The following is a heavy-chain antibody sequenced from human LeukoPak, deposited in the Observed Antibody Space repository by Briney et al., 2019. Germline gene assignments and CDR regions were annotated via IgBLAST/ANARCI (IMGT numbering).Heavy chain of an antibody. CDR1: GGSISSSSYY. CDR3: ARQGLGSDYGDYD. V-gene: IGHV4-39*01. Sequence: SETLSLTCTVSGGSISSSSYYWGWIRQPPGKGREGIASIFNSGSTYYSPSLKSRVTISVDTSKNQFSLRLSSVTAADTAVYYCARQGLGSDYGDYDWGQGTLVTVSS. J-gene: IGHJ4*02. CDR2: IFNSGST. D-gene: IGHD4-17*01.